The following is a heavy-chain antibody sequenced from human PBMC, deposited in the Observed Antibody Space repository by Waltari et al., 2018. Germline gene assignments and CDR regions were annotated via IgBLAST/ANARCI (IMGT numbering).Heavy chain of an antibody. Sequence: QVQLQQSGPGLVKPSQTLSLTCAVSGDSLFTTSVAWNWIRQSPSRGLEWLGRTYYRSQWRNDYALSVKGRITVNPDTSKNNFSLQLDSVTPDDTAVYYCARGKFTAFDIWGQGTMVTVSS. CDR3: ARGKFTAFDI. J-gene: IGHJ3*02. CDR2: TYYRSQWRN. CDR1: GDSLFTTSVA. V-gene: IGHV6-1*01.